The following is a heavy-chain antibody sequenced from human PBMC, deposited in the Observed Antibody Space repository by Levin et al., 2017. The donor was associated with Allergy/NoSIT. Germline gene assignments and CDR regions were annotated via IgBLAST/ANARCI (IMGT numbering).Heavy chain of an antibody. J-gene: IGHJ6*02. CDR3: ARDFRGVTQYYYGMDV. CDR2: IYYSGST. V-gene: IGHV4-31*03. Sequence: SQTLSLTCTVSGGSISSGGYYWSWIRQHPGKGLEWIGYIYYSGSTYYNPSLKSRVTISVDTSKNQFSLKLSSVTAADTAVYYCARDFRGVTQYYYGMDVWGQGTTVTVSS. CDR1: GGSISSGGYY. D-gene: IGHD3-10*01.